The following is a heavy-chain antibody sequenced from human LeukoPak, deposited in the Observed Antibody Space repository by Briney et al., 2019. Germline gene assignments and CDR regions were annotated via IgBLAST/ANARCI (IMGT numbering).Heavy chain of an antibody. J-gene: IGHJ4*02. V-gene: IGHV4-31*03. CDR1: GGSISRGGYY. CDR2: IYYSGST. Sequence: SETLSLTCSVSGGSISRGGYYWNWIRQHPGKGLEWIAYIYYSGSTYHNPSLKSRVTISLDTSKNQFSLTLNSVTAADTAVYYCAREALGYCGGGNCYRFDKWGQGTLVAVSS. D-gene: IGHD2-15*01. CDR3: AREALGYCGGGNCYRFDK.